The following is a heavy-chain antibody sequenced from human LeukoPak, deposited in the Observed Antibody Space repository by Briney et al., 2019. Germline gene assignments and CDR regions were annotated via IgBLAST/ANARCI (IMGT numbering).Heavy chain of an antibody. D-gene: IGHD2-8*02. J-gene: IGHJ4*02. CDR2: ISSSGSSAI. V-gene: IGHV3-48*04. Sequence: PGGSLRLSCAASGFAFSNYDMYWVRQAPGKGLEWVSYISSSGSSAIYYADSVKGRFTISRDNAKNSLYLQMNSLRAEDTAVYYCARIPSKVGYGMGIDYSGQGTLVTVSS. CDR3: ARIPSKVGYGMGIDY. CDR1: GFAFSNYD.